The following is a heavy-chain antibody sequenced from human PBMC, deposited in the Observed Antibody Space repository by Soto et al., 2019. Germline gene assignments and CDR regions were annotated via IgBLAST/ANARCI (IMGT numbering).Heavy chain of an antibody. CDR3: ARKLELRGSYYYYYDMDV. CDR2: INPNSGGT. D-gene: IGHD1-7*01. V-gene: IGHV1-2*02. J-gene: IGHJ6*02. CDR1: GYTFTDYY. Sequence: ASVKISCKASGYTFTDYYMHWVRQAPGQGLEWMGWINPNSGGTNYAQKFQGRVTMTRDTSISTAYMELSRLRSDDTAVYYCARKLELRGSYYYYYDMDVWGQGTTVTVSS.